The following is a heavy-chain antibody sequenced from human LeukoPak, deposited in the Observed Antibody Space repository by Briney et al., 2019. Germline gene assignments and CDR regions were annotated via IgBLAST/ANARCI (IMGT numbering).Heavy chain of an antibody. CDR1: GGSISSGSYY. V-gene: IGHV4-61*02. CDR3: ARLELAAAGSRWFDP. CDR2: IETSGFI. J-gene: IGHJ5*02. Sequence: PSQTLSLTCTASGGSISSGSYYWSWIRQPAGKGLEWIGRIETSGFINYNPSLKSRVTISVDTSKIQFSLKLSSVTAADTAVYYCARLELAAAGSRWFDPWGQGTLVTVSS. D-gene: IGHD6-13*01.